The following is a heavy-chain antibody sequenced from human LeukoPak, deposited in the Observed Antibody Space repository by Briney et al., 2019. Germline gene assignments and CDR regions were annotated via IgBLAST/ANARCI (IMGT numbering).Heavy chain of an antibody. V-gene: IGHV6-1*01. CDR1: GDGVFSNSAA. CDR3: ARSFNGDLDY. Sequence: SQTLSLTCGISGDGVFSNSAAWNWIRQSPSRGLEWLGRTYYRSKWYNGYALSVKSRITINPDTSKNQFSLHLNSVTPEDTAVYYCARSFNGDLDYWGQGTLVTVSS. CDR2: TYYRSKWYN. D-gene: IGHD3-10*01. J-gene: IGHJ4*02.